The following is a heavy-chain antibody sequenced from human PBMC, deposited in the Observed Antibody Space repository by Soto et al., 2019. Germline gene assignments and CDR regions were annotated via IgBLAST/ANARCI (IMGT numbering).Heavy chain of an antibody. CDR2: IKQDGSEE. Sequence: EMQLVESGGGLVQPGGSLRLACTASGFTFSGYWMNWVRQAPGKGLEWVARIKQDGSEEHYVDSVKGRFTISRDNANNSVYLQMNSLRAEDTAVYYWARDPGLRPARIRGLGWFDPWGLGVLVTVSS. CDR1: GFTFSGYW. J-gene: IGHJ5*02. V-gene: IGHV3-7*03. CDR3: ARDPGLRPARIRGLGWFDP. D-gene: IGHD6-6*01.